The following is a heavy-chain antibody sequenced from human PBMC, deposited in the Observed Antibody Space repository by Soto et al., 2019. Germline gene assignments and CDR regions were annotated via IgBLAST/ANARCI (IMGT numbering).Heavy chain of an antibody. CDR1: GLTFSSYS. V-gene: IGHV3-48*01. J-gene: IGHJ4*02. D-gene: IGHD3-16*01. CDR2: ISTSSTTI. CDR3: ANGYYMDY. Sequence: EVQLVESGGGLVQPGGSLRLSCAASGLTFSSYSMNWVRQAPGKGLEWVLDISTSSTTIHYADPVKGRFTISRDHAKNSLSLQMNSRRTADTAVYYSANGYYMDYWGQGTLVTVSS.